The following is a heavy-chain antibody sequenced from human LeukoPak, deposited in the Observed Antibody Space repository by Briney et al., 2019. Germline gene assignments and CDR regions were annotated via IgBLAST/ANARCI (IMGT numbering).Heavy chain of an antibody. Sequence: SETLSLTCTVSSGSIISSGLYWAWIRQPPGKGLEWIGTLSYSGSTSYNPSLKSRVTISLDTSKNHFSLKVSSVTAADTAVYYCAREYLEYGSGNDYFDYWGQGTLVTVSS. D-gene: IGHD3-10*01. J-gene: IGHJ4*02. CDR2: LSYSGST. CDR3: AREYLEYGSGNDYFDY. V-gene: IGHV4-39*02. CDR1: SGSIISSGLY.